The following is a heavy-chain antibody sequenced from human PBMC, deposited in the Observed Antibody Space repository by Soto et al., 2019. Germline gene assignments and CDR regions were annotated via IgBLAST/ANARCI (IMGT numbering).Heavy chain of an antibody. Sequence: EVQLVESGAGLAQPGGSLRLSCVASGFTFSYYEMNWVRQAPGKGLEWISYITTICDRAQYADSLKGRFTISRDNTKNYLYLQMTSPGAEYTGLYYCARDIFDNWGQGTLVTVSS. CDR3: ARDIFDN. CDR1: GFTFSYYE. J-gene: IGHJ5*02. V-gene: IGHV3-48*03. CDR2: ITTICDRA.